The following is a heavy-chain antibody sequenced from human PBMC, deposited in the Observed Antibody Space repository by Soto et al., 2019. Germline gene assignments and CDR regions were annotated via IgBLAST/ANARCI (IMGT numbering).Heavy chain of an antibody. CDR2: IYYSGST. Sequence: PSETLSLTCTVSGGSISSGDYYWSWIRQPPGKGLEWIGYIYYSGSTYYNPSLKSRVTISVDTSKNQFSLKLSSVTAADTAVYYCAREGRAGYNEVTDYWGQGTLVTVS. CDR3: AREGRAGYNEVTDY. CDR1: GGSISSGDYY. D-gene: IGHD5-12*01. V-gene: IGHV4-30-4*01. J-gene: IGHJ4*02.